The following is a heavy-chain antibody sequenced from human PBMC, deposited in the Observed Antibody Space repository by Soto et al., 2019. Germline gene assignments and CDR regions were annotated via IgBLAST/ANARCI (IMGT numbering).Heavy chain of an antibody. V-gene: IGHV1-69*13. CDR1: GGTFSSYA. J-gene: IGHJ6*02. Sequence: SVKVSCKASGGTFSSYAISWVRQAPGQGLEWMGGIIPIFGTANYAQKFQGRVTITADESTSTAYMELSSLRSEDTAVYYCARVVYYDSSGYYLNYYYYYGMDVWGQGTTVTVSS. CDR2: IIPIFGTA. CDR3: ARVVYYDSSGYYLNYYYYYGMDV. D-gene: IGHD3-22*01.